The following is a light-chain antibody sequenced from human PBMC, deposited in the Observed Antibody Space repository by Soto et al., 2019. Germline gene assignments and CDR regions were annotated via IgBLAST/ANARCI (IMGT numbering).Light chain of an antibody. CDR3: QQYGSSPQGLT. CDR2: GAS. Sequence: IVLTQSPATLSLSPWERATLSCRASQSVSSYLAWYQQKPGQAPRLLIYGASSRATGIPDRFSGSGSGTDFTLTISRLEPEDFAVYYCQQYGSSPQGLTFGGGTKVDIK. CDR1: QSVSSY. V-gene: IGKV3-20*01. J-gene: IGKJ4*01.